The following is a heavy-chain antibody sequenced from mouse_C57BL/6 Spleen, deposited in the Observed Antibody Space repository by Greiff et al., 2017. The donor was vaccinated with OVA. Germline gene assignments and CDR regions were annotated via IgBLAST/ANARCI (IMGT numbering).Heavy chain of an antibody. CDR1: GFTFSSYA. CDR3: AREGGNGYDSAYYFDY. CDR2: ISDGGSYT. V-gene: IGHV5-4*01. D-gene: IGHD2-2*01. J-gene: IGHJ2*01. Sequence: EVMLVESGGGLVKPGGSLKLSCAASGFTFSSYAMSWVRQTPEKRLEWVATISDGGSYTYYPDNVKGRFTISRDNAKNNLYLQMSHLKSEDTAMYDCAREGGNGYDSAYYFDYWGQGTTLTVSS.